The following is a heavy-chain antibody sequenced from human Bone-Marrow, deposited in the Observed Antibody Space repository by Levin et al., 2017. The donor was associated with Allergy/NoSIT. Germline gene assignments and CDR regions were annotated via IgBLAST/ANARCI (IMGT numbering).Heavy chain of an antibody. D-gene: IGHD6-19*01. V-gene: IGHV4-38-2*02. CDR2: IYHSGST. CDR3: ARDQYSSGWYAAFDI. J-gene: IGHJ3*02. Sequence: PSETLSLTCAVSGYSISSGYYWGWIRQPPGKGLEWIGSIYHSGSTYYNPSLKSRVTVSVDTSRNQFSLKLSSVTAADTALYDCARDQYSSGWYAAFDIWGQGTMATVSS. CDR1: GYSISSGYY.